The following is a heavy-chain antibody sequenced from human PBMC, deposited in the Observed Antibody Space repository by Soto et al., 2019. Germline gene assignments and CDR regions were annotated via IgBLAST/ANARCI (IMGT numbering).Heavy chain of an antibody. CDR3: AAPNYGSGSYHLDY. J-gene: IGHJ4*02. D-gene: IGHD3-10*01. CDR2: ISGNGADT. Sequence: GGSLRLSCGASGFTFSSYAMSWVRQAPGKGLEWVSAISGNGADTTYAESVRGRFTISRDNSKDTLYLQMNSLRAEDTAVYYCAAPNYGSGSYHLDYWGQGTLVTVSS. CDR1: GFTFSSYA. V-gene: IGHV3-23*01.